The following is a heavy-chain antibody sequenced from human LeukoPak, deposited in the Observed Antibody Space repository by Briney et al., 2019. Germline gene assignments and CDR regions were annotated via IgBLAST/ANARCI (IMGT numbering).Heavy chain of an antibody. D-gene: IGHD3-10*01. CDR1: GFTFSSYW. CDR2: INIDGSST. Sequence: GGSLRLSCAASGFTFSSYWMHWVRQAPGKGLVWVSRINIDGSSTSYADSVKGRFTISRDNAKNTLYLQMNSLRAEDTAVYYCARDRDYYGSGPYNWFDPWGQGTLVTVSP. J-gene: IGHJ5*02. CDR3: ARDRDYYGSGPYNWFDP. V-gene: IGHV3-74*01.